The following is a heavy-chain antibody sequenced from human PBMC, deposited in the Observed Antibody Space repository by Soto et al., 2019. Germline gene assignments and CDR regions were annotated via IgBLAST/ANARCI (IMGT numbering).Heavy chain of an antibody. D-gene: IGHD6-19*01. Sequence: QVQLVESGGGVVQPGRSLRLSCAASGFTFSSYGMHWVRQAPGKGLEWVAVIWYDGNNKYYADSVKGRFTISRDNSKNKLYLHMNSLRADDTAVYYCARDRGIAVAGVDNWGQGTLVTVSS. CDR2: IWYDGNNK. V-gene: IGHV3-33*01. CDR3: ARDRGIAVAGVDN. J-gene: IGHJ4*02. CDR1: GFTFSSYG.